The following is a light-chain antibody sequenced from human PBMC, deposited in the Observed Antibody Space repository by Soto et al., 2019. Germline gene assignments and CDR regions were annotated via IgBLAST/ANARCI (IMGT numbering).Light chain of an antibody. J-gene: IGKJ2*01. CDR1: QSLLDSDGETY. CDR2: TTS. Sequence: EIVMTQTPLSSPVTLGQPASISCRSSQSLLDSDGETYLSWLQQRPGQPPRLLIYTTSSRFSGVPDRFSGSGAGTHFTLKISRVEVEDVGVYYCMQATQFPHTFGQGTKLEI. V-gene: IGKV2-24*01. CDR3: MQATQFPHT.